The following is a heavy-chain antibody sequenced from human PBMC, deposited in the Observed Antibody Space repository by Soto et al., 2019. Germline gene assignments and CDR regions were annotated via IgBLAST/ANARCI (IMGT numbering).Heavy chain of an antibody. V-gene: IGHV1-18*01. J-gene: IGHJ4*02. Sequence: GASVQVSCKASGYTFTSYGISWVRQAPGQGLEWMGWISAYNGNTNYAQKLQGRVTMTTDTSTSTAYMELRSLRSDDTAVYYCARDWNGSGSYYNVNFDYWGQGTLVTVSS. CDR3: ARDWNGSGSYYNVNFDY. CDR2: ISAYNGNT. CDR1: GYTFTSYG. D-gene: IGHD3-10*01.